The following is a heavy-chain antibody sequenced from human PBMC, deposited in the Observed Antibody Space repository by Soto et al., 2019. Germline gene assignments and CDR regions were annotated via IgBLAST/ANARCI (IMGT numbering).Heavy chain of an antibody. D-gene: IGHD3-10*01. CDR3: ASGALSTKKLDS. V-gene: IGHV3-23*01. Sequence: EVQLLESGGGLEQPGGSLRLSCAASGFTFSNYAMSWVRQAPGQGLEWVSAIGGSGGAVYADSVKGRFTISRDNSKDTLYLQMNSLRAEDTAVYYCASGALSTKKLDSWGQGTLVTVSS. CDR1: GFTFSNYA. J-gene: IGHJ5*01. CDR2: IGGSGGA.